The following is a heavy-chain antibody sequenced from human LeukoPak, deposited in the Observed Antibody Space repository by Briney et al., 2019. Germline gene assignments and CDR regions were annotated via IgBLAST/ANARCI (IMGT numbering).Heavy chain of an antibody. J-gene: IGHJ4*02. Sequence: SETLSLTCIVSGGSISSYYWSWIRQPPGKGLEWIGYIYYSGSTNYNPSPKSRVTISVDTSKNQFSLKLSSVTAADTAVYYCARHPCSSGSCKGGFDYWGQGTLVTVSS. CDR1: GGSISSYY. D-gene: IGHD2-15*01. CDR3: ARHPCSSGSCKGGFDY. V-gene: IGHV4-59*01. CDR2: IYYSGST.